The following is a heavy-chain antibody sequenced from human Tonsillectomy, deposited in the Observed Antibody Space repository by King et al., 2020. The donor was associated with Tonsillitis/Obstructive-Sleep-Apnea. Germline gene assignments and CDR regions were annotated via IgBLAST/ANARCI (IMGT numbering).Heavy chain of an antibody. CDR1: GYTVTDLA. CDR3: ATYGKYYYDTSGYYYYLDY. Sequence: QLVQSGAEVKKPGASVKVSCKVPGYTVTDLAIHWVRQAPGKGLEWMGGFHPEDTETIYAQKFLGRVTLTEDTSTDTAYMELSSLSSADTAVYYCATYGKYYYDTSGYYYYLDYWGQGTLVSVSS. D-gene: IGHD3-22*01. J-gene: IGHJ4*02. V-gene: IGHV1-24*01. CDR2: FHPEDTET.